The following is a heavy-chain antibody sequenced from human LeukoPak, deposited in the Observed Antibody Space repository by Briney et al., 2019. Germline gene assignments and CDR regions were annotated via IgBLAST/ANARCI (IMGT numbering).Heavy chain of an antibody. V-gene: IGHV3-30*01. Sequence: GGSLRLSCAASGFTFSNFAMHWVRQAPGKGLQWVAGISYDAGSQFHADSVKGRFAISRDNSKNTLYLQMNSLRAEDTAVYYCARDLDGDYGSSYYYYGMDVWGQGTTVTVSS. J-gene: IGHJ6*02. D-gene: IGHD4-17*01. CDR3: ARDLDGDYGSSYYYYGMDV. CDR2: ISYDAGSQ. CDR1: GFTFSNFA.